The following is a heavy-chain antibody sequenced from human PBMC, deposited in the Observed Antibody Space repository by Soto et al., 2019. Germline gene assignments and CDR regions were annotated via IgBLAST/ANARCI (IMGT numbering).Heavy chain of an antibody. CDR2: ISYDGSNK. J-gene: IGHJ6*03. Sequence: QVQLVESGGGVVQPGRSLRLSCAASGFTFSSYGMHWVRQAPGKGLEWVAVISYDGSNKYYADSVKGRFTISRDNSKNTLYLQMNSLRAEDTAVYYCAKDLLSASGCNYYMDVWGKGTTVTVSS. D-gene: IGHD3-3*01. V-gene: IGHV3-30*18. CDR3: AKDLLSASGCNYYMDV. CDR1: GFTFSSYG.